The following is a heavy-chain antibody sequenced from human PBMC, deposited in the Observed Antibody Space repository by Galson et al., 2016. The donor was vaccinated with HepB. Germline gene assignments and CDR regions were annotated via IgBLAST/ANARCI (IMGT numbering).Heavy chain of an antibody. Sequence: SGYTFTSYGMYWVRQAPGQRLEYIGWINAGNGNTKYSEKFEGRVTITRDTSASTAYMELSSLISEDTSLYFCARVLNVGATIFEYWGQGTLVTVSS. D-gene: IGHD1-26*01. CDR2: INAGNGNT. CDR1: GYTFTSYG. CDR3: ARVLNVGATIFEY. J-gene: IGHJ4*02. V-gene: IGHV1-3*01.